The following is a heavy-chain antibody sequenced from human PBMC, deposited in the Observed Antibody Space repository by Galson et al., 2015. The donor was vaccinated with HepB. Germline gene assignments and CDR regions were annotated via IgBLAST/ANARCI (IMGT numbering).Heavy chain of an antibody. J-gene: IGHJ4*02. V-gene: IGHV3-21*01. D-gene: IGHD1/OR15-1a*01. CDR1: GFTFDTSS. Sequence: SLRLSCAASGFTFDTSSLLWVRQAPGQGLQWVSAISGNSAYKYYADSVKGRFTISRDNAKNALYLQMNSLRAEDTAIYYCASRTGFGTGPGPEDYWGQGTLVTVSS. CDR3: ASRTGFGTGPGPEDY. CDR2: ISGNSAYK.